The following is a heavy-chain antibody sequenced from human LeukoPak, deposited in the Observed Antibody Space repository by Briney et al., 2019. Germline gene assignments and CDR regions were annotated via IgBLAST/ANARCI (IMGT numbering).Heavy chain of an antibody. CDR3: ATYSDFWSGYSRYYYMDV. CDR1: GYTLTELS. Sequence: ASVKVSCKVSGYTLTELSMHWVRQAPAKGLEWMGGFDPEDGETIYAQKFQGRVTMTEDTSTDTAYMELSSLRSEDTAVYYCATYSDFWSGYSRYYYMDVWGKGTTVTVSS. V-gene: IGHV1-24*01. D-gene: IGHD3/OR15-3a*01. J-gene: IGHJ6*03. CDR2: FDPEDGET.